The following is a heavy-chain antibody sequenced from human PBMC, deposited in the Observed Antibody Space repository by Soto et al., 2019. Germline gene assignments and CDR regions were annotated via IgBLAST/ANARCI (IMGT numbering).Heavy chain of an antibody. CDR1: GGSISSSSYY. Sequence: QLQLQESGPGLVKPSETLSLTCTVSGGSISSSSYYWGWIRQPPGKGLEWIGGIYYSGSTYYNPSLKGRVTISVDASKNHFTLRLRSVTAADTAVYYCARHRHGPGSYYFILGNYMALWGKGTTVTVSS. V-gene: IGHV4-39*01. J-gene: IGHJ6*03. D-gene: IGHD3-10*01. CDR2: IYYSGST. CDR3: ARHRHGPGSYYFILGNYMAL.